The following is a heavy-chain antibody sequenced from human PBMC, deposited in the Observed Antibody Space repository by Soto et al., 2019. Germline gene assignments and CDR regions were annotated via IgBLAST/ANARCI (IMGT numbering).Heavy chain of an antibody. J-gene: IGHJ4*02. Sequence: DVQLLESGGGLVQPEGSLRLSCXASXXXXXSYXMXXARQGPGKGLEWVAVVSIGGSTHYADSVRGRFTISRDNSKNTLSLQMNSLTAEDTAVYFCAKRRGAGGHFDYWGQGALVTVSS. CDR1: XXXXXSYX. V-gene: IGHV3-23*01. D-gene: IGHD2-15*01. CDR3: AKRRGAGGHFDY. CDR2: VSIGGST.